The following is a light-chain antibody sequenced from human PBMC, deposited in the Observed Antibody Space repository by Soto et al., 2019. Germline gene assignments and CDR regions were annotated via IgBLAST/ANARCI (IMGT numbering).Light chain of an antibody. Sequence: QSVLTQPASVSGSPGQSIAISCTGTSGDVGFYKYVSWYQRHPGKAPKLMIYEVTNRPSGVSDRFSGSKSGNTASLTISGLQAEDEAHYFCSSYSSSSIPYVFGTGTKVTVL. CDR1: SGDVGFYKY. V-gene: IGLV2-14*01. CDR2: EVT. CDR3: SSYSSSSIPYV. J-gene: IGLJ1*01.